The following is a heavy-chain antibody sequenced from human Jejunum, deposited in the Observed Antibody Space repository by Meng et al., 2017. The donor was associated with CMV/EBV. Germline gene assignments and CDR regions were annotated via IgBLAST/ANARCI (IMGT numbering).Heavy chain of an antibody. D-gene: IGHD4-17*01. J-gene: IGHJ6*03. CDR2: INEYGSEK. Sequence: SWVRQAAGKGLEWVANINEYGSEKYYVDTVKGRFTISRDFAKNLLYLQLSSLRAEETAVYYCARGNPMTKVTTVRGGYYYYSMDVWGRGTTVTVSS. CDR3: ARGNPMTKVTTVRGGYYYYSMDV. V-gene: IGHV3-7*04.